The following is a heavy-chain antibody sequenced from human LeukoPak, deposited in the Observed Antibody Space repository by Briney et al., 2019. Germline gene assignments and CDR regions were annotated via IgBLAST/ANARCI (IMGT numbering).Heavy chain of an antibody. CDR1: GFSFSNYE. J-gene: IGHJ5*02. CDR2: ITASSTTI. CDR3: AKGPGARGHFNWFDP. V-gene: IGHV3-48*03. Sequence: GGSLRLSCAASGFSFSNYEMNWVRQAPGKGREWISYITASSTTIYYADSVKGRFTISRDNAKNSLYLQMNGLRGEDTAVYYCAKGPGARGHFNWFDPWGQGTLVTVSS. D-gene: IGHD5-12*01.